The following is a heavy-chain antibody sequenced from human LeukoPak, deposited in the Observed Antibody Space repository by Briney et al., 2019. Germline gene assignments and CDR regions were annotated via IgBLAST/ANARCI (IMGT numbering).Heavy chain of an antibody. D-gene: IGHD6-19*01. CDR2: IYYSGST. CDR3: ARVTPSIRYGSPSPRNYYYYYYMDV. CDR1: GGSISSSSYY. Sequence: PSETLSLTCTVSGGSISSSSYYWGWIRQPPGKGLEWIGSIYYSGSTYYNPSLKSRVTISVDTSKNQFSLKLSSVTAADTAVYYCARVTPSIRYGSPSPRNYYYYYYMDVWGKGTTVTVSS. J-gene: IGHJ6*03. V-gene: IGHV4-39*07.